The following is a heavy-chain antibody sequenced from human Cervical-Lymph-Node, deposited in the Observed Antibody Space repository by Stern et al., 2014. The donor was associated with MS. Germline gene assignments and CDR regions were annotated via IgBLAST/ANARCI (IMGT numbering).Heavy chain of an antibody. D-gene: IGHD4-17*01. CDR3: ARDYGDYAFDY. J-gene: IGHJ4*02. V-gene: IGHV5-51*01. CDR2: IYPGESDT. CDR1: GYSFTANW. Sequence: EVQLLQSGAEVKKPGESLKISCKGSGYSFTANWIAWVRQLPGKGLEWMGIIYPGESDTRYSPSFQGQVTISADKSISTAYLQWSSLKASDTAMYYCARDYGDYAFDYWGQGTLVTVSS.